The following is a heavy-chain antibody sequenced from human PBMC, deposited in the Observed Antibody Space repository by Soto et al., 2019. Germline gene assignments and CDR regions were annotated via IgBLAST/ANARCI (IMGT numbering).Heavy chain of an antibody. CDR3: ARGGYCSGGSCSGWFDA. CDR2: IYETGNT. CDR1: GVSLTTNNW. Sequence: QVQLQESGPGLVKPSETLSLTCAVSGVSLTTNNWWTWVRQAPGKGLEWVGEIYETGNTNYNPSLNIRVTASLDKSKNQFYLKLKSVAAADTAIYYCARGGYCSGGSCSGWFDAWGQGTLVTVSS. V-gene: IGHV4-4*02. J-gene: IGHJ5*02. D-gene: IGHD2-15*01.